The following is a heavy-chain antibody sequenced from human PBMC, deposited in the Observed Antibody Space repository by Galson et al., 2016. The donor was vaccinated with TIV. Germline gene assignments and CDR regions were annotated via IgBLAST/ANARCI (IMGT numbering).Heavy chain of an antibody. D-gene: IGHD4-17*01. CDR2: IYLGGSLI. J-gene: IGHJ3*02. CDR1: GYRFTSSW. Sequence: QSGAEVKKPGESLKISCKGSGYRFTSSWIGWVRQMPGKGLEWMGIIYLGGSLIRYRPSFQGQVTISADKSINIVYLAWSSLKASDTAMYYCARQNDYGDYRGDAFDIWGQGTMVTVSS. CDR3: ARQNDYGDYRGDAFDI. V-gene: IGHV5-51*01.